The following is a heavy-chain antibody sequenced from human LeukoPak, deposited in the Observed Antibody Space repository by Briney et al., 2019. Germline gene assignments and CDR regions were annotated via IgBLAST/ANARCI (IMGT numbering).Heavy chain of an antibody. CDR3: AKQFVDI. J-gene: IGHJ5*02. CDR2: ISSSSSYI. V-gene: IGHV3-21*04. Sequence: GGSLRLSCAASGFTFSSYSMNWVRQAPGKGLEWVSSISSSSSYIYYADSVKGRFTISRDNSRDTLYLQMNSLRAEDTGVYYCAKQFVDIWGQGTLVTVSS. CDR1: GFTFSSYS. D-gene: IGHD5-24*01.